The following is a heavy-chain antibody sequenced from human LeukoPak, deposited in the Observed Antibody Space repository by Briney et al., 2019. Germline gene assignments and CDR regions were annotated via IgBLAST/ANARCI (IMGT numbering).Heavy chain of an antibody. CDR3: STGSGHAFDI. CDR2: INSDGSST. CDR1: GFTFSSYW. J-gene: IGHJ3*02. V-gene: IGHV3-74*01. D-gene: IGHD3-10*01. Sequence: GGSLRLSCAASGFTFSSYWMHWVRQVPGKGLVWVSRINSDGSSTSYADSVKGRFTISTDNAKNTLYVQMNSLRAEDTAVYYCSTGSGHAFDIWGRGTMVTVSS.